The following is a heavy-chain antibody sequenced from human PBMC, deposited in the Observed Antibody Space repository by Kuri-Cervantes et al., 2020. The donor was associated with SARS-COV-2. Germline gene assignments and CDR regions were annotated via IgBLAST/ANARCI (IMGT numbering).Heavy chain of an antibody. J-gene: IGHJ4*02. CDR3: ARETSRTSGTGYYFDY. D-gene: IGHD6-19*01. V-gene: IGHV1-69*04. Sequence: SVKVSCKTSVGSFSGYAISWVRQAPGQGLEWMGRIIPIVGVPNYAQNFQGRVTITPDTSTSTAYVELSSLRSEDTAVYHCARETSRTSGTGYYFDYWGQGTLVTVSS. CDR1: VGSFSGYA. CDR2: IIPIVGVP.